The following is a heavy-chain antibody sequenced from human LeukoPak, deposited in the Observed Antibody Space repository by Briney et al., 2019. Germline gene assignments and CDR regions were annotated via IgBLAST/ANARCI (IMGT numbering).Heavy chain of an antibody. CDR2: ISAYNGNT. CDR1: GHTFTSYG. Sequence: GASVKVSCKASGHTFTSYGVSWVRQAPGQGLEWLGWISAYNGNTNYAQKLQGRVTMTTDTSTSTAYMELRSLRSDDTAVYYCARALDFGGRGVDYWGQGTLVTVSS. CDR3: ARALDFGGRGVDY. V-gene: IGHV1-18*01. D-gene: IGHD4-23*01. J-gene: IGHJ4*02.